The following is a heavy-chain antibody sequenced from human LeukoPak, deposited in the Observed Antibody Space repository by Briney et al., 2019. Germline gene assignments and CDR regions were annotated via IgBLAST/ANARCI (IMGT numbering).Heavy chain of an antibody. Sequence: GGCLRLSCAASGFTFSSYGMHWVRQAPGKGLEWVAFIRYDGSNKYYVGSVKGRFTISRDNSKNSLYLQMNSLRAEDTAVYYCARLGSGNLDAFDIWGQGTMVTVSS. CDR1: GFTFSSYG. V-gene: IGHV3-30*02. J-gene: IGHJ3*02. CDR3: ARLGSGNLDAFDI. CDR2: IRYDGSNK. D-gene: IGHD1-26*01.